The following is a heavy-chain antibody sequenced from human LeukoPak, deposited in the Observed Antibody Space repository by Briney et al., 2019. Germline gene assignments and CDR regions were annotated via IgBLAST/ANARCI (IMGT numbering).Heavy chain of an antibody. D-gene: IGHD2-15*01. V-gene: IGHV3-48*03. CDR1: GFTFSGYW. CDR2: ISSSGSTI. Sequence: GGSLRLSCAASGFTFSGYWMMWIRQTPGKGLEWVSYISSSGSTIYYADSVKGRFTISRDNAKNSLYLQMNSLRAEDTAVYYCARVGYCSGGSCYFGYYYYYYMDVWGKGTTVTISS. J-gene: IGHJ6*03. CDR3: ARVGYCSGGSCYFGYYYYYYMDV.